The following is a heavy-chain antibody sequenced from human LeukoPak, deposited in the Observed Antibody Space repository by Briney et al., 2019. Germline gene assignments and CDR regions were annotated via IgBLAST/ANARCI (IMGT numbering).Heavy chain of an antibody. CDR2: ISGSSSIM. J-gene: IGHJ4*02. D-gene: IGHD3-10*01. Sequence: PGGSLRLSCAASGFTFSSYAMNWVRQAPGKGLEWLSYISGSSSIMSYADSVRGRFTISRDNAKNTLYLQMNSLRAEDTAVYYCTRDLGFDPYWGQGTLVTVSS. CDR1: GFTFSSYA. CDR3: TRDLGFDPY. V-gene: IGHV3-48*01.